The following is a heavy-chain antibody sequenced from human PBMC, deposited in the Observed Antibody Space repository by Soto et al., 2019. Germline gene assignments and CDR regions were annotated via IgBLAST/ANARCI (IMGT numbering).Heavy chain of an antibody. D-gene: IGHD3-22*01. CDR3: ARRYYYDRSGYYHFDH. J-gene: IGHJ4*02. V-gene: IGHV4-31*03. CDR2: IYHSGST. Sequence: SETLSLTCTVSGGSISSGGYYWNWIRQHPGKGLEWIGYIYHSGSTYYNPSLKSRVTISMDTSKNQFSLELSSVTAADTAVYYCARRYYYDRSGYYHFDHWGQGTRVTVSS. CDR1: GGSISSGGYY.